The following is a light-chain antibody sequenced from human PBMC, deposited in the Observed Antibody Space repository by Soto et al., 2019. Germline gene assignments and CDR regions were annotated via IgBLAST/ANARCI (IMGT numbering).Light chain of an antibody. CDR3: QSYDSSLIVSKV. V-gene: IGLV1-40*01. CDR1: SSNLGAGYD. Sequence: QSVLTQPPSVSGAPGHRFTISCSGSSSNLGAGYDVQWYQQFPGTAPKLLIYANSARPSGVPDRFSGSKSGTSASLAITGLQAEDEADYYCQSYDSSLIVSKVFGTGTKVTVL. J-gene: IGLJ1*01. CDR2: ANS.